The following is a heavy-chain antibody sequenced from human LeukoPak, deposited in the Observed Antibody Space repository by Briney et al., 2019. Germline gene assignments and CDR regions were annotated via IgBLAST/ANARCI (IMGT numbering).Heavy chain of an antibody. V-gene: IGHV3-30-3*01. CDR1: GFTVSSNY. J-gene: IGHJ4*02. D-gene: IGHD3-22*01. Sequence: GGSLRLSCAASGFTVSSNYMSWVRQAPGKGLEWVAVISYDGSNKYYADSVKGRFTISRDNSKNTLYLQMNSLRAEDTAVYYCARWPYDSSGYYYDYWGQGTLVTVSS. CDR2: ISYDGSNK. CDR3: ARWPYDSSGYYYDY.